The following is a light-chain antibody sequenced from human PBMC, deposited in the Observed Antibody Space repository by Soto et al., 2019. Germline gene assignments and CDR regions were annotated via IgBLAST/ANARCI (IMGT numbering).Light chain of an antibody. CDR1: QSVSSSY. V-gene: IGKV3-20*01. CDR2: GAS. CDR3: QQYGSSTGFT. J-gene: IGKJ4*01. Sequence: EIVLTQSPGTLSLSPGERATLSCRASQSVSSSYLAWYQQKPDQAPRLLIYGASTRATGIPDRFSGSGSGTDFTLTISKLEPEDFAVYYCQQYGSSTGFTFGGGTKVEIK.